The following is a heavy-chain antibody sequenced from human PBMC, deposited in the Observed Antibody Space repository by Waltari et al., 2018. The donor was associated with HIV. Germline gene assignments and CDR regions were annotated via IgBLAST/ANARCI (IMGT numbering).Heavy chain of an antibody. V-gene: IGHV1-69*08. CDR2: VIPRSGAA. D-gene: IGHD3-10*01. CDR3: ASARETMGVDFSF. CDR1: GGSFLSHT. J-gene: IGHJ4*02. Sequence: QVQLVQSGAEVKKPGSSVKVSCRAVGGSFLSHTFNWVRQAPGQGLEWMGRVIPRSGAANYAQKFRGRITITADKSTNTAYMELSSLRSEDTAVFYCASARETMGVDFSFWGQGTLVTVSS.